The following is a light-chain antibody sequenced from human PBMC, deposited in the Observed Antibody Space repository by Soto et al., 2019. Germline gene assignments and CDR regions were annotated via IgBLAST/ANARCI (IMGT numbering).Light chain of an antibody. Sequence: DLQLTQSPSFLSASVGDRVTITCRASQGITNYLAWYQQEPGKAPKLLMYPTSTLQSGVPSRFSGSGSGTEFTLTITSLQPEDSATYYCQQLRSYPLTFGGGTKVEIK. CDR1: QGITNY. CDR3: QQLRSYPLT. J-gene: IGKJ4*01. V-gene: IGKV1-9*01. CDR2: PTS.